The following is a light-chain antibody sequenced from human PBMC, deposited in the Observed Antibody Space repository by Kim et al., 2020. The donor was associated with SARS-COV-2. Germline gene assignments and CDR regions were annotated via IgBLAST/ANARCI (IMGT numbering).Light chain of an antibody. J-gene: IGKJ4*01. CDR3: QKYNSAPLT. CDR1: QGISNY. V-gene: IGKV1-27*01. CDR2: AAS. Sequence: ASVGDRVTSTCRTSQGISNYLAWYQQRPGKVPKVLIYAASTLQSGVPSRFSGSGSGTDFTLTISSLQPEDVATYYCQKYNSAPLTFGGGTKVDIK.